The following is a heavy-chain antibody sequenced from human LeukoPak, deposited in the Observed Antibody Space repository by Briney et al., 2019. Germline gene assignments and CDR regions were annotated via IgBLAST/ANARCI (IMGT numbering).Heavy chain of an antibody. D-gene: IGHD6-19*01. CDR3: ARRSPGYSSGWYEYYYYYMDV. Sequence: PSETLSLTCTVSGGSISSYYWSWIRQPPGKGLEWIGYIYYSGSTNYNPSLKSRVTISVDTSKNQFSLKLSSVTAADTAVYYCARRSPGYSSGWYEYYYYYMDVWGKGTTVTISS. CDR1: GGSISSYY. J-gene: IGHJ6*03. CDR2: IYYSGST. V-gene: IGHV4-59*12.